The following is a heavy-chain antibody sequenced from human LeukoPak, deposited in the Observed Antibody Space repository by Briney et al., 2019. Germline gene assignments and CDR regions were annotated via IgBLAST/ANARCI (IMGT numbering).Heavy chain of an antibody. CDR2: IYYSGST. V-gene: IGHV4-59*08. Sequence: PSETLSLTCTVSGGTISSYYWSWIRQPPGKGLEWIGYIYYSGSTNYNPSLKSRVTISVDTSKNQFSLKLSSVTAADTAVYYCARQPYSSSWFDGWGQGTLVTVSS. CDR3: ARQPYSSSWFDG. J-gene: IGHJ4*02. D-gene: IGHD6-13*01. CDR1: GGTISSYY.